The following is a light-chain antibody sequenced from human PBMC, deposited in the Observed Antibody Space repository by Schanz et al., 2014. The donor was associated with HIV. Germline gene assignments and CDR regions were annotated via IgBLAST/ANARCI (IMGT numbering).Light chain of an antibody. CDR3: QHYGSS. J-gene: IGKJ3*01. V-gene: IGKV3-15*01. Sequence: EIVMTQSPATLSVSPGERATLSCRASQSVSSNLGWYQQKPGQAPRLLIYGASTRATGIPARFSGSGSGTDFTLTISRLEPEDFAVYYCQHYGSSFGPGTKVDIK. CDR1: QSVSSN. CDR2: GAS.